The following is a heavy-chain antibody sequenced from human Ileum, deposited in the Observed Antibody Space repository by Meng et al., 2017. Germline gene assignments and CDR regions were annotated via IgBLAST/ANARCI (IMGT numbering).Heavy chain of an antibody. CDR1: GYSFTSYW. V-gene: IGHV5-51*01. CDR3: ATVVVTAINGYFDL. Sequence: KVSCKGSGYSFTSYWIGWVRQMPGKGLEWMGIIYPGDSDTRYSPSFQGQVTISADKSISTAYLQWSSLKASDTAMYYCATVVVTAINGYFDLWGRGTLVTVSS. CDR2: IYPGDSDT. D-gene: IGHD2-21*02. J-gene: IGHJ2*01.